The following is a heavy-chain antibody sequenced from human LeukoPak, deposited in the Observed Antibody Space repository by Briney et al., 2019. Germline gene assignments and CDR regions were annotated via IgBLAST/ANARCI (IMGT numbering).Heavy chain of an antibody. Sequence: PGGSLRLSCAASGFTFSSYGMHWVRQAPGKGLEWVAVISYDGSNKYYADSVKGRFTISRDNSKNTLYLQMNSLRAEDTAVYYCARDHPESGYGSGSYPSDYWGQGTLVTVSS. CDR3: ARDHPESGYGSGSYPSDY. V-gene: IGHV3-30*03. CDR1: GFTFSSYG. D-gene: IGHD3-10*01. J-gene: IGHJ4*02. CDR2: ISYDGSNK.